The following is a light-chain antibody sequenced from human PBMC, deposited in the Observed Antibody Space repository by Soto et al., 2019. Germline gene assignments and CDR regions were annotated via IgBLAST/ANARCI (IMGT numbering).Light chain of an antibody. V-gene: IGKV4-1*01. CDR2: WAS. CDR1: QSVLSSSNNKNY. J-gene: IGKJ3*01. CDR3: QQSYSSPYT. Sequence: DIVMTQSPDSLSVSLGERATINCKSSQSVLSSSNNKNYLAWYQQKPGQPPKVVIYWASTRGSGVPDRFSGSGSGTDFPLTISSLQAEDVAVYYCQQSYSSPYTFGPGTKVEIK.